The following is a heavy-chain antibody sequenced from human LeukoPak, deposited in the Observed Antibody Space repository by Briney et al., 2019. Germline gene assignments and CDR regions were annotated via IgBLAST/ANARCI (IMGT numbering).Heavy chain of an antibody. D-gene: IGHD2-15*01. Sequence: SGGSLRLSCAASGFTYSSYWMSWVRQAPGKGLEWVANIKQDGSEKYYVDSVKGRFTISRDNAKNSLYLQMNSLRGEGTAVYYCARDFGVFCSGGSCPFDYWGQGTLVTVSS. CDR3: ARDFGVFCSGGSCPFDY. CDR1: GFTYSSYW. J-gene: IGHJ4*02. CDR2: IKQDGSEK. V-gene: IGHV3-7*01.